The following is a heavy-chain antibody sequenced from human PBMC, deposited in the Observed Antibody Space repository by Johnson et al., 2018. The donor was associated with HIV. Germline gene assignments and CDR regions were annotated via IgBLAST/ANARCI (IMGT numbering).Heavy chain of an antibody. Sequence: EVQLVESGGGLVQAGGSLRLSCAASGFTFSTYWMTWVRQAPGKGLEWVASIKQDGSEKHYVDSVKGRFTISRDNAKNSLYLQMNSLRAEDTAVYYCAKDLGVAADPDAFDIWGQGTMVTVSS. CDR2: IKQDGSEK. J-gene: IGHJ3*02. V-gene: IGHV3-7*03. CDR3: AKDLGVAADPDAFDI. D-gene: IGHD6-13*01. CDR1: GFTFSTYW.